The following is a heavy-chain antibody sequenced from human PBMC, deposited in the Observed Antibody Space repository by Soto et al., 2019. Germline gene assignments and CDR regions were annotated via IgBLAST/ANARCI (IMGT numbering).Heavy chain of an antibody. CDR1: GFPFSSSW. J-gene: IGHJ5*02. CDR3: ARENYGDYLNWFDP. CDR2: IKQDGSVK. Sequence: GGSLRLSCAASGFPFSSSWMTWVRQTPRRGLEWVANIKQDGSVKYYVDSVKGRFTISRDNAKNSLYLQMNSLRDEDTAVYYCARENYGDYLNWFDPWGQGTLVSVSS. V-gene: IGHV3-7*01. D-gene: IGHD4-17*01.